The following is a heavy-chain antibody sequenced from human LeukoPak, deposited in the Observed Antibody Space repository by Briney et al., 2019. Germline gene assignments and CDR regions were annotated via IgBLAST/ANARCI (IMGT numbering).Heavy chain of an antibody. CDR2: IYTSGST. Sequence: SETLSLTCTVSGGSISSYYWSWIRQPAGKGLEWIGRIYTSGSTNYNPSLKSRVTMSVDTSKNQFSLKLSSVTAADTGVYYCASSAWELSPFDYWGQGTLVTVSS. V-gene: IGHV4-4*07. CDR1: GGSISSYY. D-gene: IGHD1-26*01. CDR3: ASSAWELSPFDY. J-gene: IGHJ4*02.